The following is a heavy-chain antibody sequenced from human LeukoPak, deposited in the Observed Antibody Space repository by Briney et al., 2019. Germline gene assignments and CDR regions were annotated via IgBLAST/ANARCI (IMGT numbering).Heavy chain of an antibody. D-gene: IGHD3-22*01. V-gene: IGHV1-2*02. J-gene: IGHJ4*02. Sequence: GSSVKVSCKASGGTFSSYAISWVRQAPGQGLEWMGWINPNSGGTNYAQKFQGRVTMTRDTSISTAYMELSRLRSDDTAVYYCARTSYYDSSGLGNYWGQGTLVTVSS. CDR2: INPNSGGT. CDR3: ARTSYYDSSGLGNY. CDR1: GGTFSSYA.